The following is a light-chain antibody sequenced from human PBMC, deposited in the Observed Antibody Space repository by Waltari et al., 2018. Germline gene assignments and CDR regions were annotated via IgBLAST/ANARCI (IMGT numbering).Light chain of an antibody. CDR3: QQLNSYPPT. J-gene: IGKJ4*01. V-gene: IGKV1-9*01. Sequence: IQLTQSPSSLSASVGDRVTITCRASQGISNYLAWYQQKSGKAPKRLLYTAPTLQSGVPSRFSGRGSGTDCTLTISRLQPEDCATYYCQQLNSYPPTFGGGTKVEIK. CDR2: TAP. CDR1: QGISNY.